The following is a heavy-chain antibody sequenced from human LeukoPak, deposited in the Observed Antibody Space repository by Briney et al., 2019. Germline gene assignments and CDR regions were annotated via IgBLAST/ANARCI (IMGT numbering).Heavy chain of an antibody. CDR1: EFTFDNYA. Sequence: GGSLRLSCAASEFTFDNYAMSWVRQAPGKGLEWVSVISGSGYYSYYADSVRGRFTVSRDNSKTTLYLQMNSLRADDTAVYYCAKGGPTGSNYFDFWGQGTLVTVSS. CDR2: ISGSGYYS. D-gene: IGHD1-26*01. J-gene: IGHJ4*02. CDR3: AKGGPTGSNYFDF. V-gene: IGHV3-23*01.